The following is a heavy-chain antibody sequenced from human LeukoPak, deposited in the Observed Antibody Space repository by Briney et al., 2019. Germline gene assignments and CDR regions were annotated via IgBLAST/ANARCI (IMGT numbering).Heavy chain of an antibody. CDR2: ISYDGSNK. CDR1: GFTFSSYA. CDR3: ARDGVPYVDITADFYY. D-gene: IGHD5-12*01. J-gene: IGHJ4*02. Sequence: GGSLRLSCAASGFTFSSYAMHWVRQAPGKGLEGVADISYDGSNKYYADSVKGRFTISRDNSKNTLYLQMNSLRVEDTAVYYCARDGVPYVDITADFYYCGQGTLVTVCS. V-gene: IGHV3-30-3*01.